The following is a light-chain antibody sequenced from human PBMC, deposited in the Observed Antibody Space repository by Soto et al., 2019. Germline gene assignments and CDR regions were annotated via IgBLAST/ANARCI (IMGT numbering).Light chain of an antibody. J-gene: IGKJ5*01. Sequence: DIQITHSPASLSASVVDRVTITFLASQGINTYLNWYQQKPGKAPKLLIYAASTLQSGVPSRFSGSGSGTDFTLTISSLQPEDFATYYCQKTYSALINFGQGTRLEIK. CDR1: QGINTY. V-gene: IGKV1-39*01. CDR3: QKTYSALIN. CDR2: AAS.